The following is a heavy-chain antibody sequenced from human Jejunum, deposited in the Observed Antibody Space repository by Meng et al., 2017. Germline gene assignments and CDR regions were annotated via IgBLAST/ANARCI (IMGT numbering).Heavy chain of an antibody. CDR3: AKIRAAGGMTGDFDY. J-gene: IGHJ4*02. D-gene: IGHD6-13*01. Sequence: GESLKISCGASGFNFNRHAMTLVRQAPGKGPEWVAIISAGGGTAYYADSVKGRFTISRDNSKNTLSLQLNSLRDEDTAVYYCAKIRAAGGMTGDFDYWGQGTLVTVSS. CDR2: ISAGGGTA. CDR1: GFNFNRHA. V-gene: IGHV3-23*01.